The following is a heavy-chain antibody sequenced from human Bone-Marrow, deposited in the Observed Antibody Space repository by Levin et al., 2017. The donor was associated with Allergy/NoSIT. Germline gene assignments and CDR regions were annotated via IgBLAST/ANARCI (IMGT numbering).Heavy chain of an antibody. J-gene: IGHJ4*02. D-gene: IGHD3-3*02. CDR2: TSYDGTNK. CDR1: GFTFSAFG. Sequence: RAGGSLRLSCATSGFTFSAFGMHWVRQAPGKGLEWVSSTSYDGTNKNYGDSVKGRFTVSRDNSKSSLYLQMNSLTVEDTAVYYCAKDRGANIYGLDYWGQGTVVTVSS. CDR3: AKDRGANIYGLDY. V-gene: IGHV3-30*18.